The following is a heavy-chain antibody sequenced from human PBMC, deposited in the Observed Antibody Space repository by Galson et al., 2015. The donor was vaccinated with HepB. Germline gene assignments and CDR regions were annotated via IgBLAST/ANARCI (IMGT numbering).Heavy chain of an antibody. D-gene: IGHD3-3*01. CDR2: ISAYNGNT. CDR1: GYTFTSYG. Sequence: SVKVSCKASGYTFTSYGISWVRQAPGQGLEWMGWISAYNGNTNYAQKLQGRVTMTTDTSTSTAYMELRSLRSDDTAVYYCAITRGDFWSGYYINYWGQGTLVTVSS. V-gene: IGHV1-18*01. CDR3: AITRGDFWSGYYINY. J-gene: IGHJ4*02.